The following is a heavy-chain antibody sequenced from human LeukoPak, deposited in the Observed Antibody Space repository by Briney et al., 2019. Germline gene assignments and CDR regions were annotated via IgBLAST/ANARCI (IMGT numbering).Heavy chain of an antibody. J-gene: IGHJ4*02. D-gene: IGHD3-3*02. V-gene: IGHV5-51*01. CDR2: TYPGDSDT. CDR3: ARLPTIISNFDY. Sequence: GESLKISCKGSGYSFTTYWIAWVRQMPGKGLEWMGITYPGDSDTRYSPSFEGQVTISADKSISTAYLQWSSLKASDTAMYYCARLPTIISNFDYWGQGALVTVSS. CDR1: GYSFTTYW.